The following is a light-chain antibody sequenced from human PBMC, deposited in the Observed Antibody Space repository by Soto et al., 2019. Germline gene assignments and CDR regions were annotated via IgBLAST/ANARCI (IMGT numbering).Light chain of an antibody. CDR3: QQYNSRPT. V-gene: IGKV3-15*01. CDR1: HSISTN. J-gene: IGKJ4*01. Sequence: EIIMTQSPATLSVSPGEGATLSCRTSHSISTNLAWYQHKRGQSPRLLVYGASTRATGVPARFSGSGSGAEVTLSISSLQSEDFAVYYCQQYNSRPTFGGWTKVEIK. CDR2: GAS.